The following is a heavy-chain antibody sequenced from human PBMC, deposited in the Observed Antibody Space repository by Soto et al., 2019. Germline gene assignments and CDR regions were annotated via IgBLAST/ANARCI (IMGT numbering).Heavy chain of an antibody. Sequence: LRLSCAASGLTFSSYWMHWVRQTPGKGLVWVSHINRDGSSTSYADSVKGRFTISRDNAKNTLYLQMNSLRAGDTAVYYCALAGHGSGREDYYYGMDVWGQGTTVTVSS. D-gene: IGHD3-10*01. CDR2: INRDGSST. CDR3: ALAGHGSGREDYYYGMDV. J-gene: IGHJ6*02. CDR1: GLTFSSYW. V-gene: IGHV3-74*01.